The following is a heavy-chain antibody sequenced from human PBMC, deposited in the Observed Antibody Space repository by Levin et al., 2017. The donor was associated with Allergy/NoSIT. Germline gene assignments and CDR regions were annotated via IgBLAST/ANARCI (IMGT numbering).Heavy chain of an antibody. CDR1: GGSISSYY. J-gene: IGHJ2*01. CDR3: ARGYYDSSGYHSDYWYFDL. CDR2: IDYSGIT. D-gene: IGHD3-22*01. Sequence: SETLSLTCTVSGGSISSYYWSWIRQPPGKGLEWIGYIDYSGITNSNPSLKSRVTILGDTSKNQFSLKLSSVTAADTAIYYCARGYYDSSGYHSDYWYFDLWGRGTLVTVSS. V-gene: IGHV4-59*01.